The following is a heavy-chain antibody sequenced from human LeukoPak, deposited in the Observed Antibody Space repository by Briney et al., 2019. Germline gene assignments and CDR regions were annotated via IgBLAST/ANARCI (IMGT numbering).Heavy chain of an antibody. D-gene: IGHD2-15*01. CDR2: INSDASST. CDR1: GFTFSNYW. Sequence: PGGSLRLSCEASGFTFSNYWMHWVRQAPGKGLVWVSRINSDASSTTYADSVKGRFTISRDNAKNTLYLQMNSLRAEDTAVYYCARAVGAAHFDLWGRGTLVAVSS. CDR3: ARAVGAAHFDL. V-gene: IGHV3-74*01. J-gene: IGHJ2*01.